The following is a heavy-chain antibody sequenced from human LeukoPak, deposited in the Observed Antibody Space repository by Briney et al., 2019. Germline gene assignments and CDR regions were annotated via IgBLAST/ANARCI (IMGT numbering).Heavy chain of an antibody. D-gene: IGHD2-15*01. CDR2: ISAYNGNT. V-gene: IGHV1-18*01. Sequence: ASVTLSCNSSASTFTSYDISRLWQAPGPGHERMGWISAYNGNTNCSQKLESRLIITTDTYTSTAYNLQRSLRCDDTAVYYCSRNQIVGPPDFDYGGQGTLVTVSA. CDR1: ASTFTSYD. CDR3: SRNQIVGPPDFDY. J-gene: IGHJ4*02.